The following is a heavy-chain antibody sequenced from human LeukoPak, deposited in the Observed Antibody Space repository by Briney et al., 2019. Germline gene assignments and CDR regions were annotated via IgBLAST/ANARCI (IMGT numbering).Heavy chain of an antibody. CDR1: GYTLTELS. V-gene: IGHV1-24*01. CDR2: FDPEDGET. D-gene: IGHD3-22*01. J-gene: IGHJ4*02. CDR3: AAPVHYYDSSGYHYYFDY. Sequence: GASVKVSCKVSGYTLTELSIHWVRQAPGKGREGMGGFDPEDGETIYAQKLQGRVTMTEDTCTDADYMELSSLRSEDTAVYYCAAPVHYYDSSGYHYYFDYWGQGTLVTVSS.